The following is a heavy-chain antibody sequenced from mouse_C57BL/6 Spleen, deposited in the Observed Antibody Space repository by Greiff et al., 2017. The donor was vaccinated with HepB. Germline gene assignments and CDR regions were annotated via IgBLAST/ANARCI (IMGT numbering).Heavy chain of an antibody. CDR2: IDPSDSYT. J-gene: IGHJ4*01. CDR3: ARGGKYDYDDFYYARDY. V-gene: IGHV1-69*01. Sequence: QVQLQQPGAELVMPGASVKLSCKASGYTFTSYWMHWVKQRPGQGLEWIGEIDPSDSYTNYNQKFKGKSTLTVDKSSSTAYMQLSSLTSEDSAVYYCARGGKYDYDDFYYARDYWGQGTSVTVSS. D-gene: IGHD2-4*01. CDR1: GYTFTSYW.